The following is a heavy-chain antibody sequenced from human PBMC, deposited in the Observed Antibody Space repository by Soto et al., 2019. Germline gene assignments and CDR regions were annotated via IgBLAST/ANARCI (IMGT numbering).Heavy chain of an antibody. J-gene: IGHJ4*02. Sequence: QVQLVQSGAEVKKPGASVKVSCKASGYTFTSYAMHWVRQAPGQRLEWMGWINAGNGNTKYSQKFQGRVTITRDTSASTAYMELSSLRSEDTAVYYCARGASRSWYCYSYWGQGTLVTVSS. D-gene: IGHD6-13*01. CDR3: ARGASRSWYCYSY. CDR1: GYTFTSYA. CDR2: INAGNGNT. V-gene: IGHV1-3*01.